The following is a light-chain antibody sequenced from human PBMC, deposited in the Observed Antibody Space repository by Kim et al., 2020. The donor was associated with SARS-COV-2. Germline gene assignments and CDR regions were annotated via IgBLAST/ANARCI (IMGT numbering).Light chain of an antibody. Sequence: DIQMTQSPSTLSASVGDRVTITCRASETINSWLAWYQQKPGKAPKLLIQKASNLESGVPSRFSGSGSGTEFTLTISSLQPDDFATYYCQQYNTYPITFGQGTKLEI. CDR3: QQYNTYPIT. CDR1: ETINSW. J-gene: IGKJ2*01. V-gene: IGKV1-5*03. CDR2: KAS.